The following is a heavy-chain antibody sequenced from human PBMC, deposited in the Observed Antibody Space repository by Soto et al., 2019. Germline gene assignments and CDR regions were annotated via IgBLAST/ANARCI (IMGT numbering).Heavy chain of an antibody. CDR2: INHSGST. CDR1: GGSFSGYY. CDR3: ARGYFDY. J-gene: IGHJ4*02. Sequence: SETLSLTCAVYGGSFSGYYWSWIRQPPGKGLEWIGEINHSGSTNYNPSLKSRVTISVDTSKNQFSLKLSSVTAADTAVYYCARGYFDYWGQGTLVTVSS. V-gene: IGHV4-34*01.